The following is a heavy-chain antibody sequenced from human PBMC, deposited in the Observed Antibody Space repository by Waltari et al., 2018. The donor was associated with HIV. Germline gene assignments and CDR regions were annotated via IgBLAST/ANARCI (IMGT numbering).Heavy chain of an antibody. V-gene: IGHV4-59*01. Sequence: QVQLQESGPGLVKPSETLSLTCTVSGASISSYYWSWIRQPPGKGLEWIGYISYSGRTNYNPSLKSRLTISLDTSKNQVSLKLSSVTAADTAVYYCARFPGVPAANINWLDPWGQGTLVTVSS. CDR1: GASISSYY. CDR3: ARFPGVPAANINWLDP. CDR2: ISYSGRT. D-gene: IGHD2-2*01. J-gene: IGHJ5*02.